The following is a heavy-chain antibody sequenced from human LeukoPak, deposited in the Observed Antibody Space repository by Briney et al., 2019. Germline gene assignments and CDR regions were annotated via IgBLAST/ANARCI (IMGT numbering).Heavy chain of an antibody. Sequence: SGPTLVKPTQTLTLTCTFSGFSLSTSGVGVGWIRQPPGKALEWLALIYWNDDKRYSPSLKSRLTITKDTSKNQVVLTMTNMDPVDTATYYCAHTPNKVLRFLEWPEYYFDYWGQGTLVTVSS. CDR1: GFSLSTSGVG. V-gene: IGHV2-5*01. CDR3: AHTPNKVLRFLEWPEYYFDY. D-gene: IGHD3-3*01. J-gene: IGHJ4*02. CDR2: IYWNDDK.